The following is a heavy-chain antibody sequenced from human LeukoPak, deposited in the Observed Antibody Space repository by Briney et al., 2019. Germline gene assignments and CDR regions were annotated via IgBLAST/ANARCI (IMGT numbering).Heavy chain of an antibody. CDR2: ISSSSSYI. D-gene: IGHD4-23*01. V-gene: IGHV3-21*01. J-gene: IGHJ4*02. CDR1: GFTFRSYS. CDR3: ARATVARDTASDY. Sequence: KPGGSLRLSCAASGFTFRSYSMNWVRQAPGKGLEWVSSISSSSSYIYYADSVKGRFTIYRDNAKNSLYLQMNSLRAEDTAVYYCARATVARDTASDYWGQGTLVTVSS.